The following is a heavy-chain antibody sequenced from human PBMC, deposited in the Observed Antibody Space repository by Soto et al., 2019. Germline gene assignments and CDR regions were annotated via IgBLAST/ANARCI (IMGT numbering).Heavy chain of an antibody. CDR3: ARFRDYDILTGPREGAFDI. CDR1: GGSISSYY. V-gene: IGHV4-59*01. D-gene: IGHD3-9*01. Sequence: SETLSLTCTVSGGSISSYYWSWIRQPPGKGLEWIGYIYYSGSTDYNPSLKSRVTISVDTSKNQFSLKLSSVTAADTAVYYCARFRDYDILTGPREGAFDIWGQGTMVTVSS. J-gene: IGHJ3*02. CDR2: IYYSGST.